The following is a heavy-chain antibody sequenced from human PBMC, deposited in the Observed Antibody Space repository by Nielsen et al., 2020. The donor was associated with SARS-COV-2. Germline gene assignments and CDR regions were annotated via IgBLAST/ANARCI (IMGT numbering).Heavy chain of an antibody. J-gene: IGHJ6*02. CDR2: INPNSGGT. D-gene: IGHD6-13*01. Sequence: ASVKVSCKASGYTFTGYYMHWVRQAPGQGLEWMGWINPNSGGTNYAQKFQGWVTMTRDTSISTAYMELSRLRSDDTAVYYCARAGYSSSWFGSPYYYYGMDVWGQGTTVTVSS. CDR3: ARAGYSSSWFGSPYYYYGMDV. V-gene: IGHV1-2*04. CDR1: GYTFTGYY.